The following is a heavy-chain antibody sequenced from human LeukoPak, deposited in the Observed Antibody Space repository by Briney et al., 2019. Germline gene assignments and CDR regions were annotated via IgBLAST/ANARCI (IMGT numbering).Heavy chain of an antibody. V-gene: IGHV1-2*02. J-gene: IGHJ3*02. CDR1: GYTFTGYY. CDR2: INPNSGGT. CDR3: ARDRESRDAFDI. D-gene: IGHD5-24*01. Sequence: ASVTVSCKASGYTFTGYYMHWVRQAPGQGLEWMGWINPNSGGTNYAQKFQGRVTMTRDTSLSTAYMELSRLRSDDTAVYYCARDRESRDAFDICGQGTMATVSS.